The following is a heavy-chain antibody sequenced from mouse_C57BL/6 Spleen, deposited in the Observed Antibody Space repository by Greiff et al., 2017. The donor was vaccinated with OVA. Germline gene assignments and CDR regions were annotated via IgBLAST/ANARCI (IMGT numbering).Heavy chain of an antibody. D-gene: IGHD2-3*01. CDR1: GYTFTSYD. CDR3: ARGGDGYYRGYFDV. Sequence: QVQLKQSGPELVKPGASVKLSCKASGYTFTSYDINWVKQRPGQGLEWIGWIYPRDGSTKYNEKFKGKATLTVDTSSSTAYMELHSLTSEDSAVYFCARGGDGYYRGYFDVWGTGTTVTVSS. J-gene: IGHJ1*03. V-gene: IGHV1-85*01. CDR2: IYPRDGST.